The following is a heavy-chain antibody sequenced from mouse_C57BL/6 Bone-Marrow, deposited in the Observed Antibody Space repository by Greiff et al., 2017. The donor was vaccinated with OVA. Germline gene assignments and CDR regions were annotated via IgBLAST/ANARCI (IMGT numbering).Heavy chain of an antibody. Sequence: QVQLQQSGAELVRPGTSVKVSCKASGYAFTNYLIEWVKQRPGQGLEWIGWIFPGSGSTYYNEKFKGKATLTVDKSSSTAYMLLSSLTSEDSAVYFCARAAAFSWFAYWGQGTLVTVSA. V-gene: IGHV1-54*01. CDR1: GYAFTNYL. J-gene: IGHJ3*01. CDR2: IFPGSGST. CDR3: ARAAAFSWFAY.